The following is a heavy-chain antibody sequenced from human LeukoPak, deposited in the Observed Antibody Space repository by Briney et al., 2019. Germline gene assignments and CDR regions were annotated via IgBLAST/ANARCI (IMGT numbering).Heavy chain of an antibody. J-gene: IGHJ6*02. CDR2: ISGSGGST. Sequence: GGSLRLSCAASGFTFSSYAMSWVRQAPGKGLEWVSAISGSGGSTYYADSVKGRFTISRDNSKNTLYLQMNSLRAEDTAVYYCAKKDTAMVRHYYYGMDVWGQGTTVTVSS. CDR3: AKKDTAMVRHYYYGMDV. CDR1: GFTFSSYA. D-gene: IGHD5-18*01. V-gene: IGHV3-23*01.